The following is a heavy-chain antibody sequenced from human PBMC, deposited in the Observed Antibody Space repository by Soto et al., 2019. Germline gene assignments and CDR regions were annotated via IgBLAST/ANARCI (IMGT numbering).Heavy chain of an antibody. CDR3: AKQGGRIAAAGGDFDY. D-gene: IGHD6-13*01. J-gene: IGHJ4*02. V-gene: IGHV3-23*01. CDR2: ISGSGGST. CDR1: GFTFSSYA. Sequence: EVQLLESGGGLVQPGGSRRLSCAASGFTFSSYAMSWVRQAPGKGLEWVSAISGSGGSTYYADSVKGRFTISRDNSKNTLYRQMNSLRAEDTAVYYCAKQGGRIAAAGGDFDYWGQGTLVTVSS.